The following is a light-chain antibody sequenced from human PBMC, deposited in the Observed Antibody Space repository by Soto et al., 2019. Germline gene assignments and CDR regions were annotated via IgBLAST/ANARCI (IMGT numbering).Light chain of an antibody. Sequence: EIVLTQSPGTLSFSPGERATLTCRASQSVSSSYLSWFQQKPGQAPRRLIYGASRRATVTTDGFSGSGTGKIFTLTLSRVETEDYALYYCQPYGNAAFTVGPGTKVDIK. CDR1: QSVSSSY. V-gene: IGKV3-20*01. J-gene: IGKJ3*01. CDR3: QPYGNAAFT. CDR2: GAS.